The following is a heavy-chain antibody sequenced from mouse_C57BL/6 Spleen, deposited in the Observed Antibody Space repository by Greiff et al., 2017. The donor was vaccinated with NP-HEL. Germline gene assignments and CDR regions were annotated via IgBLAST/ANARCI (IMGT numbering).Heavy chain of an antibody. CDR1: GFTFSDYG. CDR3: ARQGLGDYFDY. Sequence: EVKLMESGGGLVKPGGSLKLSCAASGFTFSDYGMHWVRQAPEKGLEWVAYISSGSSTIYYADTVKGRFTISRDNAKNTLFLQMTSLRSEDTAMYYCARQGLGDYFDYWGQGTTLTVSS. CDR2: ISSGSSTI. J-gene: IGHJ2*01. V-gene: IGHV5-17*01. D-gene: IGHD3-3*01.